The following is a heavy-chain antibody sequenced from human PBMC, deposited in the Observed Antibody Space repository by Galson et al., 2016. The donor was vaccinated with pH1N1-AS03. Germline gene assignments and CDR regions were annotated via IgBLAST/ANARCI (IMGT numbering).Heavy chain of an antibody. V-gene: IGHV3-23*01. CDR3: ARRSPWESYYFDY. D-gene: IGHD1-26*01. CDR1: GFSFNTFA. J-gene: IGHJ4*02. Sequence: SLRLSCAASGFSFNTFAMSWVRQAQGKGLEWVSSISASGGDTYYADSVKGRFTISRDNSRNTLYLQMNSLGAEDAAVYYCARRSPWESYYFDYWGQGTLVTVSS. CDR2: ISASGGDT.